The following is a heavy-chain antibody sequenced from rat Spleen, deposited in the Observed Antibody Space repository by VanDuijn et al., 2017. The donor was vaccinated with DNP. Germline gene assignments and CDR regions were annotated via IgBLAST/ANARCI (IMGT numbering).Heavy chain of an antibody. D-gene: IGHD1-3*01. CDR1: GFNFNDYW. V-gene: IGHV5-25*01. CDR3: ASLWTLTY. Sequence: EVKLVESGGGLVQPGRSLKLSCAASGFNFNDYWMGWVRQAPTQGLEWVASISTGGGSTYYRDSAKGRFTISRDNAKNTLYLQMDSLRSEDTATYYCASLWTLTYWGQGTLVTVSS. J-gene: IGHJ3*01. CDR2: ISTGGGST.